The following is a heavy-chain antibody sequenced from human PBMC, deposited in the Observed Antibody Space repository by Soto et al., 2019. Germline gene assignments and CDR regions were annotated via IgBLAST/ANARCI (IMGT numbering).Heavy chain of an antibody. CDR3: ARDNGFGESDV. V-gene: IGHV1-18*01. CDR1: GYSFTSYG. CDR2: ISAYNGNT. J-gene: IGHJ6*02. D-gene: IGHD3-10*01. Sequence: QVQLVQSGAEVKKPGASVKVSCKASGYSFTSYGISWVRQAPGQGLEWMGWISAYNGNTNYAQKLQGIVTMTTDTSTGTADMELGSLRSDDTAVYYSARDNGFGESDVWGQGTTVTVSS.